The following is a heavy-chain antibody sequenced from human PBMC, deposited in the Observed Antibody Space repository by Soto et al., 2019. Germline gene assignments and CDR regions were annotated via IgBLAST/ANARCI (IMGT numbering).Heavy chain of an antibody. D-gene: IGHD3-9*01. J-gene: IGHJ4*02. CDR1: GDSFTNYW. Sequence: GESLKISCKGSGDSFTNYWIGWVRQIPGKGLEWMGIINPADSDTRYSPSFQGQVTVSVDKSISTAYLHRGSLKASDTAMYYCVRPDSTGYYSHWGQGTQVTVSS. CDR3: VRPDSTGYYSH. CDR2: INPADSDT. V-gene: IGHV5-51*01.